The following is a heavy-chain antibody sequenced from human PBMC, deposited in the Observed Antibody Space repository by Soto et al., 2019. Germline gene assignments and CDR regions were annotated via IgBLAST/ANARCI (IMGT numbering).Heavy chain of an antibody. D-gene: IGHD5-12*01. CDR3: ARGGGPDIAYGMDV. CDR1: GGSISSINW. CDR2: IYHSGST. Sequence: SETLSLTCDVSGGSISSINWWSWVRQPPGKGLKWIGEIYHSGSTTYNPSLKSRVAISVDKSKNQFSLKLKSVTAADTAIYYCARGGGPDIAYGMDVWGQGTTVTVSS. V-gene: IGHV4-4*02. J-gene: IGHJ6*02.